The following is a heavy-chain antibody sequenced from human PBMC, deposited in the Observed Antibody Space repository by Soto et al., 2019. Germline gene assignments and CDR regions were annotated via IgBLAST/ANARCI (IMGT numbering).Heavy chain of an antibody. CDR3: AKSSVWYPYFDS. D-gene: IGHD6-13*01. V-gene: IGHV3-33*06. CDR1: GFTFSSYG. J-gene: IGHJ4*02. Sequence: SLRLSCAASGFTFSSYGMHWVRQAPGKGLEWVAVIWYDGSNKYYADSVKGRFTISRDNSRDTLFLQMNSLRAEDTAIYYCAKSSVWYPYFDSWGQGTLVTVSS. CDR2: IWYDGSNK.